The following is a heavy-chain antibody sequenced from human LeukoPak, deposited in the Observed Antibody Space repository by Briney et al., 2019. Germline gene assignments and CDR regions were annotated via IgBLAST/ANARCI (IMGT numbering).Heavy chain of an antibody. CDR2: INHSGST. J-gene: IGHJ4*02. Sequence: SETLSLTCAVYGGSFSGYYWSWIRQPPGKGLEWIGEINHSGSTNYNPSLKSRVTISVDTSKNQFSLKLSSVTAADTAVYYCASEDIVATAIDYWGQGILVTVSS. V-gene: IGHV4-34*01. D-gene: IGHD5-12*01. CDR3: ASEDIVATAIDY. CDR1: GGSFSGYY.